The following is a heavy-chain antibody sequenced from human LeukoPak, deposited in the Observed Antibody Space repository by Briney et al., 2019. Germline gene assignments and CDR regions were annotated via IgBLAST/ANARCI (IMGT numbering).Heavy chain of an antibody. Sequence: GGSLRLSCAASGFTVSSNYMSWARQAPGKGLEWVSVIYSGGSTYYADSVKGRFTISRDNSKNTLYLQMNSLRAEDTAVYYCARLTSIWSARKGGRGYDYYFDYWGQGTLVTVSS. CDR2: IYSGGST. D-gene: IGHD5-12*01. V-gene: IGHV3-66*01. CDR3: ARLTSIWSARKGGRGYDYYFDY. J-gene: IGHJ4*02. CDR1: GFTVSSNY.